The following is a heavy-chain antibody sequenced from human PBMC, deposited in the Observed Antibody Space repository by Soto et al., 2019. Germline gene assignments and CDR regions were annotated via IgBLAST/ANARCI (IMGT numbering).Heavy chain of an antibody. D-gene: IGHD4-17*01. J-gene: IGHJ4*02. V-gene: IGHV3-30*04. CDR2: ISYDGSKK. Sequence: QVQVVESGGGVVQPGRSLRLSCAASGFTLSDFAMHWVRQAPGKGLEWVAVISYDGSKKYLADSVKGRFTISRDNSKNTLYLQMNSLRTEDTAVYYCASPVGDFDPYFDHWGQGTLVTVSS. CDR1: GFTLSDFA. CDR3: ASPVGDFDPYFDH.